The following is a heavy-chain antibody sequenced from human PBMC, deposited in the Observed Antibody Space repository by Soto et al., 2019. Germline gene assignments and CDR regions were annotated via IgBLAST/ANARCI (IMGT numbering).Heavy chain of an antibody. CDR1: GGSISSYY. CDR3: AAGAIFGVVPLDY. V-gene: IGHV4-59*12. Sequence: PSETLSLTCTVSGGSISSYYWSWIRQPPGKGLEWIGYIYYSGSTNYNPSLKSRVTISVDTSKNQFSLELSSVTAADTAVYYCAAGAIFGVVPLDYWGQGTLVTVSS. D-gene: IGHD3-3*01. J-gene: IGHJ4*02. CDR2: IYYSGST.